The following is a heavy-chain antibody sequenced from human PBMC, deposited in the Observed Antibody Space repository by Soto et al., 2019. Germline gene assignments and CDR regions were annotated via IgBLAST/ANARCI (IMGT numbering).Heavy chain of an antibody. Sequence: ASVKVSCKASGYTFINNGVIWVRQAPGQGLEWMGWISAYNGNTNYAQKFQGRVTITADKSTSTAYMELSSLRSEDTAVYYCASITMVRDREPYYYYGMDVWGQGTTVTVSS. J-gene: IGHJ6*02. CDR2: ISAYNGNT. V-gene: IGHV1-18*01. CDR3: ASITMVRDREPYYYYGMDV. D-gene: IGHD3-10*01. CDR1: GYTFINNG.